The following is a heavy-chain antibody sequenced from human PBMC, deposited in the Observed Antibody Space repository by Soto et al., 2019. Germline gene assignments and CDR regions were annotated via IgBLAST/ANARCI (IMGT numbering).Heavy chain of an antibody. D-gene: IGHD2-21*01. CDR1: GFTFRNFV. CDR3: AQDRGWGVVRPSQYS. J-gene: IGHJ4*02. V-gene: IGHV3-23*01. Sequence: EVQLLESGGCLVQPGGSLRLSCAASGFTFRNFVMSWVRQAPGKGLEWVSAIRATGGQTFYADSVKGRFTISRDNSKNMLYLQIDSLRDEDTSLYFCAQDRGWGVVRPSQYSWGQGNLVTVSA. CDR2: IRATGGQT.